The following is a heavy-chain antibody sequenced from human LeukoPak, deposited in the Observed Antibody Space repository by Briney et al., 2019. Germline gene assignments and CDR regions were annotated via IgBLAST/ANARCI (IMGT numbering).Heavy chain of an antibody. J-gene: IGHJ4*02. CDR3: ARGSGFNHGLFDY. CDR2: VFYSGST. CDR1: GGSISGYY. V-gene: IGHV4-59*01. D-gene: IGHD5-24*01. Sequence: SETLSLTCTVSGGSISGYYWNWIRQPPGKGLEWLAYVFYSGSTNYNPSLKSRGTISVGTSKNQFSLNLTSVTAADTAVYYCARGSGFNHGLFDYWGQGTLVTVSS.